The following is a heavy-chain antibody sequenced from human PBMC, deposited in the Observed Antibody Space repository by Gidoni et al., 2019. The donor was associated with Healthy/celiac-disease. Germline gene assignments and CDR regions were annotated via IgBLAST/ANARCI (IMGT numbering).Heavy chain of an antibody. D-gene: IGHD3-3*01. Sequence: QVTLKESGPVLVKPTETLTLTCTVSGFSLSNARMGVSWIRQPPGKALEWLAHIFSNDEKSYSTSLKSRLTISKDTSKSQVVLTMTNMDPVDTATYYCARHYDFWSGYYFRGVWAFDYWGQGTLVTVSS. CDR2: IFSNDEK. CDR3: ARHYDFWSGYYFRGVWAFDY. CDR1: GFSLSNARMG. V-gene: IGHV2-26*01. J-gene: IGHJ4*02.